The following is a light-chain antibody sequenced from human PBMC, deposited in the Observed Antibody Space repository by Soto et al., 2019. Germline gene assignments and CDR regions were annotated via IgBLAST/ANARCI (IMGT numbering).Light chain of an antibody. V-gene: IGKV3-11*01. CDR1: QSVSGY. CDR2: DVS. CDR3: QQRDYWQVT. Sequence: EIVLTQSPVTLSLSPGERATLSCRASQSVSGYLAWYQQNPGQAPRLLIYDVSNRATGIPARFSGSGSGTDITLPISSLEPEDFAIYYCQQRDYWQVTFGQGTR. J-gene: IGKJ5*01.